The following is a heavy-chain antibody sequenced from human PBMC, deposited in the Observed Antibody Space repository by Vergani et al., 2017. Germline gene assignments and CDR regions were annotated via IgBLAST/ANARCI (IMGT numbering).Heavy chain of an antibody. CDR1: GFTFDDYG. CDR2: INWNGGST. CDR3: ARARAAAGTYYYYGMDV. V-gene: IGHV3-20*04. Sequence: EVQLVESGGGVVRPGGSLRLSCAASGFTFDDYGMSWVRQAPGKGLEWVSGINWNGGSTGYADSVKGRFTISRDNAKNSLYLQMNSLRAEDTAVYYCARARAAAGTYYYYGMDVWGQGTTVTVSS. D-gene: IGHD6-13*01. J-gene: IGHJ6*02.